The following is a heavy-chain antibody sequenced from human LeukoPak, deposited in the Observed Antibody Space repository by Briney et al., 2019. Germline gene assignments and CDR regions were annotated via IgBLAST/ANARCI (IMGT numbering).Heavy chain of an antibody. CDR1: GYTFTDYY. J-gene: IGHJ6*02. CDR2: ISAYNGNT. Sequence: ASVKVSCKASGYTFTDYYMHWVRQAPGQGLEWMGWISAYNGNTNYAQRFQGRVTMTTDISTSTAYMELRSLRSDDTAVYYCAREYYYDSSDNEYHYYGMDVWGQGTTVTVSS. D-gene: IGHD3-22*01. V-gene: IGHV1-18*04. CDR3: AREYYYDSSDNEYHYYGMDV.